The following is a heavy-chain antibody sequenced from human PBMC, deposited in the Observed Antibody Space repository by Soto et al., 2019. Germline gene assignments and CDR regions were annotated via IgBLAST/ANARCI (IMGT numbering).Heavy chain of an antibody. J-gene: IGHJ5*02. V-gene: IGHV4-39*01. D-gene: IGHD3-3*01. CDR3: ARHRSDFWSGNWFDP. Sequence: PSETLSLTCTVSGGYISSSSYYWGWIRQPPGKGLEWIGSIYYSGSTYYNPSLKSRVTISVDTSKNQFSLKLSSATAADTAVYYCARHRSDFWSGNWFDPWGQGTLVTVSS. CDR1: GGYISSSSYY. CDR2: IYYSGST.